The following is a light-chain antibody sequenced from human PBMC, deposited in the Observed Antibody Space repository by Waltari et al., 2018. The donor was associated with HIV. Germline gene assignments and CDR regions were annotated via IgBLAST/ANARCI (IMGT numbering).Light chain of an antibody. CDR3: LQSSSLPYT. CDR2: SAS. J-gene: IGKJ2*01. V-gene: IGKV6-21*02. Sequence: EIVLTQSPDFQSVTPNEKVTITCRASQSIGSNLQWYQQKPDQSPKLLIKSASQSISGVPSRFSGSGSGTDFTLTIYTLEAEDVATYYCLQSSSLPYTFGRGTKLEIK. CDR1: QSIGSN.